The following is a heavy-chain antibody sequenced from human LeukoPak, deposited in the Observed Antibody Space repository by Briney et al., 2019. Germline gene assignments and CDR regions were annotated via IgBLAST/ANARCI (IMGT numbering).Heavy chain of an antibody. CDR1: GDSISSSIW. CDR3: ARADFWSGYYMSWFDP. Sequence: PSETLSLTCAVSGDSISSSIWWSWVRQPPGKGLEWIGEIHHSGSSGSTNYNPSLKSRVTISVDTSKNQFSLKLSSVTAADTAVYYCARADFWSGYYMSWFDPWGQGTLVTVSS. V-gene: IGHV4-4*02. CDR2: IHHSGSSGST. D-gene: IGHD3-3*01. J-gene: IGHJ5*02.